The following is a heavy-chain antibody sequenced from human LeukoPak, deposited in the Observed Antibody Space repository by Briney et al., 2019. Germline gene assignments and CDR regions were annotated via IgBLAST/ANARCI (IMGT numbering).Heavy chain of an antibody. CDR3: AREVMAKRRAFDI. CDR2: IYSDDRT. D-gene: IGHD2-8*01. CDR1: GFTASSNY. Sequence: PGGSLRLSCAASGFTASSNYMSWVRQAPGKGLEWVSVIYSDDRTYYEDSVKGRFTISRHTSKKTLYLQMNSLRAEDTAVYYCAREVMAKRRAFDIWGQGTVVTVSS. V-gene: IGHV3-53*04. J-gene: IGHJ3*02.